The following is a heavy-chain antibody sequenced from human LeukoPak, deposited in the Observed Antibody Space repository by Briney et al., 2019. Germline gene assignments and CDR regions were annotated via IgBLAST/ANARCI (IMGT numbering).Heavy chain of an antibody. CDR2: IYTSGST. J-gene: IGHJ4*02. Sequence: PSETLSLTCTVSGGSISNQYWTWIRQPAGKGLEWIGRIYTSGSTNYNPSLKSRVTMSVDTSKNQFSLKLSSVTAADTAVYYCARDRVGSSSWYGFDYWGQGTRVTVSS. CDR1: GGSISNQY. CDR3: ARDRVGSSSWYGFDY. D-gene: IGHD6-13*01. V-gene: IGHV4-4*07.